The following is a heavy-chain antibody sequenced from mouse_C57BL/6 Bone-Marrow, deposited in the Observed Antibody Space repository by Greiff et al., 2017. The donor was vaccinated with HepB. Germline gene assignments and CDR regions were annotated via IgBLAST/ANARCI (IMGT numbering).Heavy chain of an antibody. CDR1: GFTFSDYG. V-gene: IGHV5-17*01. Sequence: EVKLVESGGGLVKPGGSLKLSCVASGFTFSDYGMHWVRQAPEKGLEWVAYISSGSSTIYYADTVKGRFTISRDNAKNTLFLQMTSLRSEDTAMYYCAALTGDAYWGQGTLVTVSA. J-gene: IGHJ3*01. D-gene: IGHD4-1*01. CDR3: AALTGDAY. CDR2: ISSGSSTI.